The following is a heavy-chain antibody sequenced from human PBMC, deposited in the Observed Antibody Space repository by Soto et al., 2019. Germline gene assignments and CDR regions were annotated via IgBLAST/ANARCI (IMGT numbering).Heavy chain of an antibody. CDR3: AKGGYCSGGSCYLHYDYMDV. J-gene: IGHJ6*03. D-gene: IGHD2-15*01. Sequence: EVQLLESGGGLVQPGGSLRLSCAASGFTFSSYAMSWVRQAPGKGLEWVSAISGSGGSTYYADSVKGRFTISRDNSKNTLYLQMNSLRAEDTAVYYCAKGGYCSGGSCYLHYDYMDVWGKGTTVTVSS. V-gene: IGHV3-23*01. CDR1: GFTFSSYA. CDR2: ISGSGGST.